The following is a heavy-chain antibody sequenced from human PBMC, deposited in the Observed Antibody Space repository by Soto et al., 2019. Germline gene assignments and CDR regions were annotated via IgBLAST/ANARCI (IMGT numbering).Heavy chain of an antibody. CDR1: GFTFSSYD. D-gene: IGHD3-22*01. CDR3: ARGRAYYYDSSGYYPDAFDI. J-gene: IGHJ3*02. V-gene: IGHV3-13*05. Sequence: LRLSCAASGFTFSSYDMHWVRQATGKGLEWVSAIGTAGDPYYPGSVKGRFTISRENAKNSLYLQMNSLRAGDTAVYYCARGRAYYYDSSGYYPDAFDIWGQGTMVTVSS. CDR2: IGTAGDP.